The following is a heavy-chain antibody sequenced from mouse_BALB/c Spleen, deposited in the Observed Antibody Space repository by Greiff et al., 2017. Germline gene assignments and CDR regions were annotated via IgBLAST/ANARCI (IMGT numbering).Heavy chain of an antibody. CDR2: IYPYNGGT. Sequence: VQLQQSGPELVKPGASVKISCKASGYTFTDYNMHWVKQSHGKSLEWIGYIYPYNGGTGYNQKFKSKATLTVDNSSSTAYMELRSLTSEDSAVYYCAWHQFAYWGQGTLVTVSA. J-gene: IGHJ3*01. D-gene: IGHD3-1*01. CDR1: GYTFTDYN. V-gene: IGHV1S29*02. CDR3: AWHQFAY.